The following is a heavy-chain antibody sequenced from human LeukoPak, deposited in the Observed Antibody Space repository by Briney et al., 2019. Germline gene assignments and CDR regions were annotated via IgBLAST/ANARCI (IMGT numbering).Heavy chain of an antibody. V-gene: IGHV4-59*01. CDR3: ARGHKAFDI. J-gene: IGHJ3*02. CDR2: IDYSGYT. CDR1: RGSISIYY. Sequence: SQTLSLTCTVSRGSISIYYWSSIWQRPREGLEYIAYIDYSGYTNYNPSLKSRVTISVYTSKNQFSLQLSSVTAADTAIYYCARGHKAFDIWGQGTMVTVSS.